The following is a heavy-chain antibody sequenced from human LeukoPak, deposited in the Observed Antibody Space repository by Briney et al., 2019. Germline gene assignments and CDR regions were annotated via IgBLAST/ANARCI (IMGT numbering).Heavy chain of an antibody. CDR3: ARYRTHYDSSGLDY. CDR2: ISYDGSNK. J-gene: IGHJ4*02. CDR1: GFTFSSYA. Sequence: GGSLRLSCAASGFTFSSYAMHWVRQAPGKGLEWVAVISYDGSNKYYADSVKGRFTISRDNSKHTLYLQMNSLRAEDTAVYYCARYRTHYDSSGLDYWGQGTLVTVSS. D-gene: IGHD3-22*01. V-gene: IGHV3-30-3*01.